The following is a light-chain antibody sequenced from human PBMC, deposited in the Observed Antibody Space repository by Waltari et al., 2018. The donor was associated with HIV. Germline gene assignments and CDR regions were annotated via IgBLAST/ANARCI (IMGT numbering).Light chain of an antibody. V-gene: IGLV1-44*01. CDR3: AAWDDSLNVV. CDR2: SNN. CDR1: SSHIGSDT. Sequence: QSVLTQPPSASGTPVQRVTISCSGSSSHIGSDTVNWYQQLPGTAPKLLIYSNNQRPSGVPDRFSGSKSGTSASLAISGLQSEDEADYYCAAWDDSLNVVFGGGTKLTVL. J-gene: IGLJ2*01.